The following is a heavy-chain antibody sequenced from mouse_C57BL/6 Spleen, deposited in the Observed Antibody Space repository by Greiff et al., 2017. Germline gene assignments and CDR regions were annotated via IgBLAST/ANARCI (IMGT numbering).Heavy chain of an antibody. J-gene: IGHJ3*01. V-gene: IGHV1-69*01. CDR1: GYTFTSYW. CDR3: ARAEGGSWFAY. Sequence: QVQLQQPGAELVMPGASVKLSCKASGYTFTSYWMHWVKQRPGQGLEWIGEIDPSDSYTNYNQKFKGKSTLTVDKSSSTAYMQLSSLTSEDSAVYYCARAEGGSWFAYWGQGTLVTVSA. CDR2: IDPSDSYT.